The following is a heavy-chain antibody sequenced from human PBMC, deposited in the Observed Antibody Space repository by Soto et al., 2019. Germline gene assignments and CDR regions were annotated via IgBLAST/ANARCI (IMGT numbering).Heavy chain of an antibody. V-gene: IGHV4-59*01. Sequence: QVQLQESGPGLVKPSETLSLTCTVSGGSISSYYWSWIRQPPGKRLEWIGYIYYSGSTNYNPSLKSRVTISVDTSTTQFSLELRSVTAADTAVYYCARDSVGSGYDWGQGTLVTVSS. CDR1: GGSISSYY. CDR2: IYYSGST. J-gene: IGHJ4*02. D-gene: IGHD5-12*01. CDR3: ARDSVGSGYD.